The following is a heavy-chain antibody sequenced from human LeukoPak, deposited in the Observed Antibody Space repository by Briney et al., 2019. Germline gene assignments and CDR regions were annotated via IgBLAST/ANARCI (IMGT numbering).Heavy chain of an antibody. D-gene: IGHD2-15*01. CDR2: ISSNGGST. Sequence: GGSLRLSCAASGFTFSSYAMSWVRQAPGKGLEYVSAISSNGGSTYYANSVKGRFTITRDNSKNTLYLQMGSLRAEDMAVYYYARGPNIYCSGGSCYSRGAFDIWGQGTMVTVSS. CDR3: ARGPNIYCSGGSCYSRGAFDI. CDR1: GFTFSSYA. J-gene: IGHJ3*02. V-gene: IGHV3-64*01.